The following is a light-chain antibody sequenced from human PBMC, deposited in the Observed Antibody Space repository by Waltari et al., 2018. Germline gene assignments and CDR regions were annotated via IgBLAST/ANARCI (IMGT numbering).Light chain of an antibody. CDR1: SDLNVGDFH. Sequence: QPVLTQPPSSSASPGESARLTCTLPSDLNVGDFHIYWYQHKPGSPPRFLLYYKSDSEKAQGSGVPSRFSGSKDASANAGILLISGLQSEDEADYYCMFWPSNVWVFGGGTKLTVL. CDR3: MFWPSNVWV. V-gene: IGLV5-37*01. J-gene: IGLJ3*02. CDR2: YKSDSEK.